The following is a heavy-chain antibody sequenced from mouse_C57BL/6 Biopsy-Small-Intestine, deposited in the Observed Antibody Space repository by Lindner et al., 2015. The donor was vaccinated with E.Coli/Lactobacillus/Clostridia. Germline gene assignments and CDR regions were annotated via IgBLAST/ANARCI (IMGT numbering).Heavy chain of an antibody. CDR2: IYPGDGDT. V-gene: IGHV1-82*01. CDR1: GYAFSGSW. CDR3: ARLDYSPYYYGMDY. Sequence: VQLQESGPELVKPGASVKISCKASGYAFSGSWMNWVKQRPGKGLEWIGRIYPGDGDTNYNGKFKGKATPDCKTNPPAQPTCNSVSLTSEDSAVYFCARLDYSPYYYGMDYWGQGTSVTVSS. D-gene: IGHD2-12*01. J-gene: IGHJ4*01.